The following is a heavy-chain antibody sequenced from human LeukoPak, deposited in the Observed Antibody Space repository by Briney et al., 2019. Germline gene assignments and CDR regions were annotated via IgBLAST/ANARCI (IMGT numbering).Heavy chain of an antibody. CDR2: IYTSGST. D-gene: IGHD2-15*01. CDR3: AREIGDIVESPREEYMDV. CDR1: GYSISSGYY. Sequence: SETLSLTCTVSGYSISSGYYWGWIRQPPVKGLEWIGSIYTSGSTNYNPSLKSRVTMSVDTSKNQFSLKLSSVTAADTAVYYCAREIGDIVESPREEYMDVWRKGTTVTVSS. J-gene: IGHJ6*03. V-gene: IGHV4-38-2*02.